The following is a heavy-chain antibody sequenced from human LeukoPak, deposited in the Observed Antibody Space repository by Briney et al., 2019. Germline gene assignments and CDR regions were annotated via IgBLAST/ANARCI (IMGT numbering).Heavy chain of an antibody. Sequence: ASVKVSCKASGYTFTSYGISWVRQAPGQGLEWMGWISAYNGNTNYAQKLQGRVTMTTDTSTSTAHMELRSLRSDDTAVYYCARTAEGYCSSTSCYKILDYYYYMDVWGKGTTVTVSS. CDR1: GYTFTSYG. J-gene: IGHJ6*03. CDR2: ISAYNGNT. CDR3: ARTAEGYCSSTSCYKILDYYYYMDV. D-gene: IGHD2-2*02. V-gene: IGHV1-18*01.